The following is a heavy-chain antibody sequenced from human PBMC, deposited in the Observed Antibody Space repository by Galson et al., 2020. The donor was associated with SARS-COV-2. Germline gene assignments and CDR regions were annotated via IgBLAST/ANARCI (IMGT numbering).Heavy chain of an antibody. CDR2: IKEDGSQK. Sequence: GGSLRLSCAASGFTFSSYWMSWVRQAPGKGLEWVANIKEDGSQKYYVDSVKGRFTISRDNVKNSLYLEMNSLRVDDTALYYCARLGYAYGDFDYWGQGTLVTVSS. D-gene: IGHD5-18*01. J-gene: IGHJ4*02. V-gene: IGHV3-7*01. CDR3: ARLGYAYGDFDY. CDR1: GFTFSSYW.